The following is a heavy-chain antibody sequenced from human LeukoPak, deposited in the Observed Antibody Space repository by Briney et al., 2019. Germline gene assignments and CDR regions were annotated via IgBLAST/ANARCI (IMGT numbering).Heavy chain of an antibody. D-gene: IGHD5-24*01. Sequence: SETLSLTCTVSGGSISSYYWSWIRQPPGKGLEWIGYIYYSGSTNYNPSLKSRVTISVDTSKNQFSLKLSSVTAADTAVYYCARDKDGYNDPWGQGTLVTVSS. CDR3: ARDKDGYNDP. J-gene: IGHJ5*02. CDR2: IYYSGST. CDR1: GGSISSYY. V-gene: IGHV4-59*01.